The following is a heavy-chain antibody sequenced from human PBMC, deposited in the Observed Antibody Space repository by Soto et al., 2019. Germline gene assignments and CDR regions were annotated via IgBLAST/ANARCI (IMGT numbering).Heavy chain of an antibody. D-gene: IGHD3-10*01. CDR2: ISYDGSNK. V-gene: IGHV3-30-3*01. CDR3: GREGGYYGSGSYYYDY. CDR1: GFTFSSYA. Sequence: GGSLRLSCAASGFTFSSYAMHWVRQAPGKGLEWVAVISYDGSNKYYADSVKGRFTISRDNSKNTLYLQMNSLRAEDTAVYYCGREGGYYGSGSYYYDYWGQGTLVTVSS. J-gene: IGHJ4*02.